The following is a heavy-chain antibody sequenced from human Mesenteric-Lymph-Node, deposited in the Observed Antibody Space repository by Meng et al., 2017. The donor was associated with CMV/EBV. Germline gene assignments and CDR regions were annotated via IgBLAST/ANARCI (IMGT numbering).Heavy chain of an antibody. CDR3: AKGSIRFLEWLSDY. D-gene: IGHD3-3*01. V-gene: IGHV3-23*01. CDR2: ISGSGGDT. CDR1: GFTFSSYA. J-gene: IGHJ4*02. Sequence: GSLRLSCAASGFTFSSYAMSWVRQAAGKGLEWVSVISGSGGDTNYADSVKGRFTISRDNSKNTVYLQMNSLRAEDTAVYYCAKGSIRFLEWLSDYWGQGTQVTVSS.